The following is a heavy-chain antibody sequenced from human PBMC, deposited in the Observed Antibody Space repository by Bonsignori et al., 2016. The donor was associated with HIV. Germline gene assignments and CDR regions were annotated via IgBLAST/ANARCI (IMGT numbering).Heavy chain of an antibody. D-gene: IGHD6-13*01. CDR1: GFTFDDYA. V-gene: IGHV3-9*01. J-gene: IGHJ3*02. CDR2: ISWNSGSI. CDR3: AKDFEKQQLVLGDAFDI. Sequence: GGSLRLSCAASGFTFDDYAMHWVRQAPGKGLEWVSGISWNSGSIGYADSVKGRFTISRDNAKNSLYLQMNSLRAEDTALYYCAKDFEKQQLVLGDAFDIWGQGTMVTVSS.